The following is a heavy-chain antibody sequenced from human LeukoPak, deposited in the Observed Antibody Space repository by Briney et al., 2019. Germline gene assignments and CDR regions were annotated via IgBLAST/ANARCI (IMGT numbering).Heavy chain of an antibody. V-gene: IGHV3-48*04. Sequence: GGSLRLSCAASGFTFSSYAMSWVRQAPGKGLEWVSYISSSSSTIYYADSVEGRFTISRDNAKNSLYLQMNSLRAEDTAVYYCARGRFGELPGRFDYWGQGTLVTVSS. CDR1: GFTFSSYA. D-gene: IGHD3-10*01. J-gene: IGHJ4*02. CDR3: ARGRFGELPGRFDY. CDR2: ISSSSSTI.